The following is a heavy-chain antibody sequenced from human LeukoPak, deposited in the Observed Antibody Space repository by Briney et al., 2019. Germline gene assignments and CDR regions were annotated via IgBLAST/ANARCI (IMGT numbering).Heavy chain of an antibody. CDR3: ARASEYYYYMDV. CDR1: GYTFTGYY. Sequence: ASVKVSCEASGYTFTGYYMHWVRQAPGQGLEWMGWINPNSGGTNYAQKFQGRVTMTRDTSISTAYMELSRLRSDDTAVYYCARASEYYYYMDVWGKGTTVTVSS. CDR2: INPNSGGT. J-gene: IGHJ6*03. V-gene: IGHV1-2*02.